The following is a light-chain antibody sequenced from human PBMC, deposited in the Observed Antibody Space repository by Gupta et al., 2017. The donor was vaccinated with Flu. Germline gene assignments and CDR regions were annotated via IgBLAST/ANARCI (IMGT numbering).Light chain of an antibody. CDR2: VAS. CDR3: KGGKHPWT. CDR1: TILASKNRINL. V-gene: IGKV2-30*01. Sequence: PLSVEPAAVGYRLTSTILASKNRINLLDWLQQKPGQAPRRLIYVASMGDCGVTERFSGSGSGTDFTLTSSWVEAEDVGVYYLKGGKHPWTFGQGTKVEI. J-gene: IGKJ2*02.